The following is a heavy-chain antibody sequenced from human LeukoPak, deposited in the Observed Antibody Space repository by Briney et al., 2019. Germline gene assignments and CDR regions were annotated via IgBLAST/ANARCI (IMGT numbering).Heavy chain of an antibody. D-gene: IGHD6-19*01. CDR2: IKQDGSEK. Sequence: GGSLRLSCVGSGFTFRTYAMSWVRQAPGKGLEWVANIKQDGSEKYYVDSVKGRFTISRDNAKNSLYLQMNSLRAEDTAVYYCARDLWLAQHTYYYYYMDVWGKGTTVTVSS. V-gene: IGHV3-7*01. CDR3: ARDLWLAQHTYYYYYMDV. CDR1: GFTFRTYA. J-gene: IGHJ6*03.